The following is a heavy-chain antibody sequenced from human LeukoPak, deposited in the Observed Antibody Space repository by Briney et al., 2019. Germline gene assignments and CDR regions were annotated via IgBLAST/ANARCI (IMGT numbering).Heavy chain of an antibody. CDR1: GGFISSYY. CDR2: IYYSGTT. Sequence: SETLSLTCTVSGGFISSYYWSWLRQPPGKGLEWIGYIYYSGTTYYNPSLKSRVSISLDTSKNQFSLRLSSVTVADTAVYYCAGGPDRAKVGYWGQGALVTVSS. J-gene: IGHJ4*02. CDR3: AGGPDRAKVGY. D-gene: IGHD1-26*01. V-gene: IGHV4-59*06.